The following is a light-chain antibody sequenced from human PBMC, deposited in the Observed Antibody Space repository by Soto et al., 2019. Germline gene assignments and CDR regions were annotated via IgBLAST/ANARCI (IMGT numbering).Light chain of an antibody. J-gene: IGKJ2*01. CDR3: QQHGTSPYT. CDR2: GAS. Sequence: PGARATLSCWASPSLRSCYLAWYQRKPGQAPRLLMFGASRRATGIPDRFNGSGSGTDFILTSSRLEPEDVSVYYCQQHGTSPYTFGQGTVLEIK. V-gene: IGKV3-20*01. CDR1: PSLRSCY.